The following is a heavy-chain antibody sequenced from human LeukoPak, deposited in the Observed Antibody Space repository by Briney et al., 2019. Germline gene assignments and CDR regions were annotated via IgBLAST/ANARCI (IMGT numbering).Heavy chain of an antibody. V-gene: IGHV4-4*02. CDR1: GGSISSSNW. CDR2: IYHSGST. Sequence: PSGTLSLTCAVSGGSISSSNWWSWVRQPPGEGLEWIGEIYHSGSTNYNPSLKSRVTISVDKSKNQFSLKLSSVTAADTAVYYCARELTTYYDFWSGYLNYYYGMDVWGQGTTVTVSS. CDR3: ARELTTYYDFWSGYLNYYYGMDV. J-gene: IGHJ6*02. D-gene: IGHD3-3*01.